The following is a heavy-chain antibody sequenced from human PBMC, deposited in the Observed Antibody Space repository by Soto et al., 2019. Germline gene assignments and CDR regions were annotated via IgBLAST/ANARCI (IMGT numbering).Heavy chain of an antibody. CDR3: ARAYSPDGYCSGGSCFNP. D-gene: IGHD2-15*01. CDR1: GYTFTGYY. V-gene: IGHV1-2*02. Sequence: QVQLVQSGAEVKKPGASVKVSCKASGYTFTGYYMHWVRQAPGQGLEWMGWINPNSGGTNYAQKFQGRVAMTRDTSISTAYMELSRLRSDDTAVYYCARAYSPDGYCSGGSCFNPWGQGTLVTVSS. CDR2: INPNSGGT. J-gene: IGHJ5*02.